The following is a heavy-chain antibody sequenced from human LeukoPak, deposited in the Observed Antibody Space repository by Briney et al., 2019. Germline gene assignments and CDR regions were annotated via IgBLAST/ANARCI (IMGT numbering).Heavy chain of an antibody. J-gene: IGHJ4*02. D-gene: IGHD3-22*01. CDR1: GFTFSSYA. CDR2: ISGSGGST. V-gene: IGHV3-23*01. CDR3: AKGQEPYYYDSSFDY. Sequence: HSGGSLRLSCTVSGFTFSSYAMSWVRQAPGKGLEWVSAISGSGGSTYYADSVKGRFTISRDNSKNTLYLQMNSLRAEDTAVYYCAKGQEPYYYDSSFDYWGQGTLVTVSS.